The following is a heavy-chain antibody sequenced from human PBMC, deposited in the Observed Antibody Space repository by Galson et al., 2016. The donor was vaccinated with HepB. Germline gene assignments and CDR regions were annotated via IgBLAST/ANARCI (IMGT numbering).Heavy chain of an antibody. CDR3: AKDLSYNEHAFDI. CDR2: ITGSGAYT. V-gene: IGHV3-23*01. CDR1: GFTFSSYA. D-gene: IGHD5-24*01. Sequence: SLRLSCAASGFTFSSYAMNWVRQAPGKGLEWVSYITGSGAYTSYADSVKGRFTISRDNSKTTLFLQMNILRAEDTAMFYCAKDLSYNEHAFDIWGQGTMVSVSS. J-gene: IGHJ3*02.